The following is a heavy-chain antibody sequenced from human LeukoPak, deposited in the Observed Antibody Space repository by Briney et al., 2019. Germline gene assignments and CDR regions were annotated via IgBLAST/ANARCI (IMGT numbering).Heavy chain of an antibody. CDR2: IYYSGST. CDR1: GGSISSSSYY. Sequence: SETLCLTCTVSGGSISSSSYYWGWIRQPPGKGLEWIGSIYYSGSTYYNPSLKSRVTISVDTSKNQSSLKLSSVTAADTAVYYCARIDSSSWYGYFDYWGQGTLVTVSS. D-gene: IGHD6-13*01. J-gene: IGHJ4*02. CDR3: ARIDSSSWYGYFDY. V-gene: IGHV4-39*01.